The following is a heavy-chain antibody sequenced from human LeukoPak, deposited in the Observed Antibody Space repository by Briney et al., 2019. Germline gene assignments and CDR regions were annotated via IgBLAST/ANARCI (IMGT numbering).Heavy chain of an antibody. D-gene: IGHD3-22*01. CDR3: AKDSEYYYDSSGYYSPDY. Sequence: PGGSLRLSCAASGFTFSTYAMSWVRQAPGKGLEWVSGISGSGGSTFYADSVKGRFTISRDNSKNTLYLQMNSLRAEDMAVYYCAKDSEYYYDSSGYYSPDYWGQGTLVTVSS. CDR2: ISGSGGST. CDR1: GFTFSTYA. V-gene: IGHV3-23*01. J-gene: IGHJ4*02.